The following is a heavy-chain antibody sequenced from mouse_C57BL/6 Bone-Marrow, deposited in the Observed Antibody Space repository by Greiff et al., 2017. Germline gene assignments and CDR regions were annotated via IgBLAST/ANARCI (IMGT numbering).Heavy chain of an antibody. J-gene: IGHJ2*01. V-gene: IGHV14-1*01. CDR3: TTEKCPVYFDY. CDR1: GFNINDYY. Sequence: EVKLQESGAELVRPGASVKLSCTASGFNINDYYMHWVKQRPEQGLEWIGRIDPEDGDTEYAPKFQGKATMTADTSSNTAYLQLSSLTSEDTAVYYCTTEKCPVYFDYWGQGTTLTVSS. CDR2: IDPEDGDT.